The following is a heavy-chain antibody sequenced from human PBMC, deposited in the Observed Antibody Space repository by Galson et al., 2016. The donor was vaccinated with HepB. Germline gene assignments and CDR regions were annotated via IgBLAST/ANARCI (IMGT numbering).Heavy chain of an antibody. CDR3: ASSGREFNYHYFDL. D-gene: IGHD6-19*01. CDR1: GGSIGPFS. V-gene: IGHV4-59*06. J-gene: IGHJ2*01. Sequence: SETLSLTCTVSGGSIGPFSWNWIRQPPGKGLEWIGHVYSSGSAYHNPSLKSRVYISIDKSKNQFSLRLTSVTAADTAIYYCASSGREFNYHYFDLWGRGTLVTVSS. CDR2: VYSSGSA.